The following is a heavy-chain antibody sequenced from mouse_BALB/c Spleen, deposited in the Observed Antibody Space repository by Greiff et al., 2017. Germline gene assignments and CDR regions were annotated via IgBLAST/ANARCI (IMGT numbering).Heavy chain of an antibody. V-gene: IGHV1S29*02. Sequence: EVQLQQSGPELVKPGASVKISCKASGYTFTDYNMHWVKQSHGKSLEWIGYIYPYNGGTGYNQKFKSKATLTVDNSSSTAYMQFNSLTSEDSAVYYCARYDDGYPFDYWGQGTTLTVPS. CDR1: GYTFTDYN. CDR3: ARYDDGYPFDY. CDR2: IYPYNGGT. D-gene: IGHD2-3*01. J-gene: IGHJ2*01.